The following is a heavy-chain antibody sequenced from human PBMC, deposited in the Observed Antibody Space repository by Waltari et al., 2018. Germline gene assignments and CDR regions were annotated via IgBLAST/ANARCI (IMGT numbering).Heavy chain of an antibody. CDR2: VDPHSGAT. V-gene: IGHV1-8*02. D-gene: IGHD5-18*01. CDR1: GYSFNSYD. CDR3: ARWTQRAGDY. Sequence: QVQLVQSGAEVKKPGASVKVSCKASGYSFNSYDINWVRQAMGQGPEWMAGVDPHSGATGSAQKFQGRITITWNTARGTAFMELSNLSSEDTAVYYCARWTQRAGDYWGQGTLVTVSS. J-gene: IGHJ4*02.